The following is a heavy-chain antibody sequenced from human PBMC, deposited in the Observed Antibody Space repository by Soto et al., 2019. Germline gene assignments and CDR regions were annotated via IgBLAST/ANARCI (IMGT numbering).Heavy chain of an antibody. Sequence: SVKGSCKAPGGTFSSYAISWVRQAPGQGLEWMGGIIPIFDTTKYSQKFQGRVTITRDTSASTAYMELSSLRSEDTAVYYCAREADYDFWSGRSLNWDYWAQGTLVTVSS. J-gene: IGHJ4*02. CDR1: GGTFSSYA. V-gene: IGHV1-69*05. CDR3: AREADYDFWSGRSLNWDY. D-gene: IGHD3-3*01. CDR2: IIPIFDTT.